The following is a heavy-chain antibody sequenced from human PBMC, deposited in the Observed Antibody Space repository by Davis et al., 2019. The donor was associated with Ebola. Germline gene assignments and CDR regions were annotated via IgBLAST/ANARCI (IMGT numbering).Heavy chain of an antibody. CDR1: GFTFSTYD. D-gene: IGHD4-17*01. J-gene: IGHJ4*02. Sequence: GESLKIPCAASGFTFSTYDMHWVRQTTGKGLEWVSVIGTAGDTYYRGSVKGRFTISRENARNSLYLQMNSLTAGDTAVYYCARAQFGDVVLDYWGQGTLVTVSS. CDR2: IGTAGDT. CDR3: ARAQFGDVVLDY. V-gene: IGHV3-13*01.